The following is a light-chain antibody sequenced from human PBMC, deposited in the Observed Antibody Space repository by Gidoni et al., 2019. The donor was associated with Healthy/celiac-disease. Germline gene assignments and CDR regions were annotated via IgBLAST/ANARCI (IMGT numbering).Light chain of an antibody. V-gene: IGLV2-14*01. CDR3: RSYTSSSAVV. CDR1: GSDVGGYDY. Sequence: QSALTQPASVSGSPGQSVTNSCTGNGSDVGGYDYVSWYQQHPGKAPNLMSYEVSNRPSGVSNRFSGSKSGNTASLTISGLQAEDEADYYCRSYTSSSAVVFGGGTKLTVL. CDR2: EVS. J-gene: IGLJ2*01.